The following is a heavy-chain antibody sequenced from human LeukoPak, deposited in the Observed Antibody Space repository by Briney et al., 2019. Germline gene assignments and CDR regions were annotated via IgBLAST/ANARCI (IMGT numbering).Heavy chain of an antibody. CDR2: VHHSGRT. V-gene: IGHV4-34*01. J-gene: IGHJ5*02. CDR3: APRGDIEHSYGYGKWFDP. CDR1: GGSFSDYY. D-gene: IGHD3-16*01. Sequence: PSETLSLTCAVYGGSFSDYYWSWIRQPPGKGLEWIGEVHHSGRTNYNASPKSRVTISVDTSKNQFSLRLSSVTAADTAVYYCAPRGDIEHSYGYGKWFDPWGQGTRVTVSS.